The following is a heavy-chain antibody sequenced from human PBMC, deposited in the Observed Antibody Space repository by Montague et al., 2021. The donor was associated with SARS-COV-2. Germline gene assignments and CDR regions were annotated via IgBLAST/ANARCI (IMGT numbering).Heavy chain of an antibody. V-gene: IGHV4-39*01. Sequence: SETLSLTCTVSGGSISSTPYRWGWIRPPPGQGLVWLVFISYSGTTFYNPSLKSRISMSVDTPKSQFSLNLTSVTAAATAVYSCPRQYGSSPDSWGQGILVTVSS. D-gene: IGHD6-13*01. CDR2: ISYSGTT. CDR3: PRQYGSSPDS. CDR1: GGSISSTPYR. J-gene: IGHJ4*02.